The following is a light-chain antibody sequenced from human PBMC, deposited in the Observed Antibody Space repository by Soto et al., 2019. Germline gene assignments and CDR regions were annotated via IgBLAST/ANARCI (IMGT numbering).Light chain of an antibody. V-gene: IGLV2-8*01. CDR3: SSYAGTPFV. Sequence: QSALTQPPSASGSPGQSVTISCTGTSSDVGRYNYVSWYQQHPGKAPKLMISEVNKRASGVPDRFSGSKSGNTASLTVSGLQDEDEAHYYCSSYAGTPFVFGTGTKVTVL. CDR1: SSDVGRYNY. CDR2: EVN. J-gene: IGLJ1*01.